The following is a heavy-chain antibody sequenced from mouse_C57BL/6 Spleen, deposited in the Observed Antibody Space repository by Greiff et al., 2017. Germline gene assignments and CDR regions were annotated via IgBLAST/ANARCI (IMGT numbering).Heavy chain of an antibody. J-gene: IGHJ1*03. Sequence: EVKLMESGGGLVKPGGSLKLSCAASGFTFSSYAMSWVRQTPEKRLEWVATISDGGSYTYYPDNVKGRFTISRDNAKNNLYLQMSHLKSEDTAMYYCAREEDYYGSSYRYFDVWGTGTTVTVSS. CDR2: ISDGGSYT. CDR1: GFTFSSYA. CDR3: AREEDYYGSSYRYFDV. D-gene: IGHD1-1*01. V-gene: IGHV5-4*01.